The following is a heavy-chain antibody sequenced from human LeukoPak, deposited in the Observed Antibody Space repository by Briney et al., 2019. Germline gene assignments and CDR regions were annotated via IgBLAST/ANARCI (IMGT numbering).Heavy chain of an antibody. CDR1: GGSISSYY. CDR3: ARDAGYCSSSSCGAYFQH. CDR2: IYYTGRT. V-gene: IGHV4-59*01. J-gene: IGHJ1*01. D-gene: IGHD2-2*01. Sequence: PSETLSLTCTVSGGSISSYYWSWIRQPPGKGLDWMGYIYYTGRTNYNPSLTSRVIISVDTSKNQFSLKLSSVTAADTAVYYCARDAGYCSSSSCGAYFQHWGQGTLVTVSS.